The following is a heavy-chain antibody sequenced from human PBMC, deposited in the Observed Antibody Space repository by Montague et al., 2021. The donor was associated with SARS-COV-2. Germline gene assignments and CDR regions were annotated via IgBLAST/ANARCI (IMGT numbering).Heavy chain of an antibody. CDR1: GFTFSTQA. Sequence: LSLSCSASGFTFSTQAMHWVRQTPGKGLEWVAAISFDGIKEHYADSVKGRFTVSRDNSENTLYLQMNILRAEDTALYYCARDTSYDGSGYYYFDYWGQGTLVTVSS. CDR2: ISFDGIKE. CDR3: ARDTSYDGSGYYYFDY. J-gene: IGHJ4*02. V-gene: IGHV3-30-3*01. D-gene: IGHD3-22*01.